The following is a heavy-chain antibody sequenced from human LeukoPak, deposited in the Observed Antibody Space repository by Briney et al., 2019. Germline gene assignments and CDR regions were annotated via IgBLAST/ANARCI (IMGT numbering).Heavy chain of an antibody. V-gene: IGHV1-69*06. CDR3: ARDQMHYYDSSGYYYWFDP. CDR1: GGTFSSYA. J-gene: IGHJ5*02. Sequence: SVKVSCKASGGTFSSYAISWVRQAPGQGLEWMGGIIPIFGTANYAQKFQGRVTITADKSTSTAYMELSSLRSEDTAVYYCARDQMHYYDSSGYYYWFDPWGQGTLVTVSS. CDR2: IIPIFGTA. D-gene: IGHD3-22*01.